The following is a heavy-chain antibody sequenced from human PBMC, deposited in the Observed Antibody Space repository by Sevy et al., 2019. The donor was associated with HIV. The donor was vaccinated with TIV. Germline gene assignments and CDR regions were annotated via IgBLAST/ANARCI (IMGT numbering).Heavy chain of an antibody. D-gene: IGHD2-15*01. V-gene: IGHV3-30*02. CDR1: GFTFSSYG. CDR3: AKDPNPYCSGGSCYSDYYYGMDV. J-gene: IGHJ6*02. Sequence: GGSLRLSCAASGFTFSSYGMHWVRQAPGKGLEWVAFIRYDGSNKYYADSVKGRFTISRDNSKNTLYLQMNSLRAEDTAVYYCAKDPNPYCSGGSCYSDYYYGMDVWGQGTTVTVS. CDR2: IRYDGSNK.